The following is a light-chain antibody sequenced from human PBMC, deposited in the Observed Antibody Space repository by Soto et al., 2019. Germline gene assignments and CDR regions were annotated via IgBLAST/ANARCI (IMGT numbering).Light chain of an antibody. V-gene: IGKV1-5*01. Sequence: DIQMTQSPSSLSASVGDRVTITCRASQDISAWLAWYQQKPGKAPRLLIFDASNLQSGVPSRFSGRGSATQFTLTITNLQPEDFATYYCQQYQTFSTDTFGQGTKLE. CDR1: QDISAW. J-gene: IGKJ2*01. CDR3: QQYQTFSTDT. CDR2: DAS.